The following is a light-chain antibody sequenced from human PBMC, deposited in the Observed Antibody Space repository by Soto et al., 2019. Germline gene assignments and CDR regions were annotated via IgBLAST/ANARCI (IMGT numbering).Light chain of an antibody. CDR3: QQLKRYQLS. CDR1: QDISSY. J-gene: IGKJ4*01. Sequence: IQLTQSPSSLSASIGDRVTITCRASQDISSYLDWYQQKPGKAPELLIDAASTFQSGVPSRFSGSGSGTDFTLTIRSLQPEDCATYYCQQLKRYQLSFGGGTKVEMK. CDR2: AAS. V-gene: IGKV1-9*01.